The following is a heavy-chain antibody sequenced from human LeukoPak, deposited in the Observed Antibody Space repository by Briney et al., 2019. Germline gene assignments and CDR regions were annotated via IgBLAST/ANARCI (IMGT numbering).Heavy chain of an antibody. Sequence: PGGSLRLSCAASGFTFSSYGMHWVRQAPGKGLEWVAVISYDGSNKYYADSVKGRFTIYKDNSKNTLYLQMNSLRAEDTAVYYCARRRGYSGYDLDYWGQGTLVTVSS. D-gene: IGHD5-12*01. CDR1: GFTFSSYG. V-gene: IGHV3-30*03. J-gene: IGHJ4*02. CDR2: ISYDGSNK. CDR3: ARRRGYSGYDLDY.